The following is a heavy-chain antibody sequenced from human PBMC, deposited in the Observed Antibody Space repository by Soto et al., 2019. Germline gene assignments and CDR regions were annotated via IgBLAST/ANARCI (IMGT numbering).Heavy chain of an antibody. CDR1: GFIFSRYG. Sequence: QGQLVESGGGVVQPGTSLRLSCEASGFIFSRYGMHWVRQAPGKGLEWVAVISYDGSNKYYAESVKGRFIISRDKSENTLYLQMNSLRAEETAVYYCAKDLGSGKPYYYYAMDVWGQGTTVTVSS. CDR2: ISYDGSNK. V-gene: IGHV3-30*18. CDR3: AKDLGSGKPYYYYAMDV. J-gene: IGHJ6*02. D-gene: IGHD3-10*01.